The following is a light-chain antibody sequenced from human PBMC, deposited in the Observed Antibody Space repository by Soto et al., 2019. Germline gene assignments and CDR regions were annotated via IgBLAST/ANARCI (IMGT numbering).Light chain of an antibody. CDR2: EVT. CDR1: SSDVGAYNY. Sequence: QSALTQPPSASGSPGQSVTISCTGTSSDVGAYNYVSWYRQYPGKAPKLLIFEVTSRPSGVPDRFSGSKSGNTASLTISGLQAEDEADYFCCAYSSTFTLIFGGGTKLTVL. J-gene: IGLJ2*01. V-gene: IGLV2-11*01. CDR3: CAYSSTFTLI.